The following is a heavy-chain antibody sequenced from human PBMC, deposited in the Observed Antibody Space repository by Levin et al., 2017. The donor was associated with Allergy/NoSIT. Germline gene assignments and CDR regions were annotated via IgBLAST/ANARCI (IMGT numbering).Heavy chain of an antibody. CDR2: IGATGNT. Sequence: GESLKISCAASGFTLSGYDLHWVRQATGKGLEWVSSIGATGNTYYLGSVKGRFTISRENAKNSLYLQLNSLTAGDTAVYYCARGGTVTEFDYWGQGTLVTVSS. CDR3: ARGGTVTEFDY. J-gene: IGHJ4*02. D-gene: IGHD4-17*01. V-gene: IGHV3-13*01. CDR1: GFTLSGYD.